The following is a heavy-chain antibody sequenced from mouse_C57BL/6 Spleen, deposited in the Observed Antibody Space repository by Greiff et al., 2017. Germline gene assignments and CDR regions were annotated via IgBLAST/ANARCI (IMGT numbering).Heavy chain of an antibody. CDR2: IYPGSGST. Sequence: QVHVKQPGAELVKPGASVKMSCKASGYTFTSYWITWVKQRPGQGLEWIGDIYPGSGSTNYNEKFKSKATLTVDTSSSTAYMQLSSLTSEDSAVYYCARPPTGTDWYFDVWGTGTTVTVSS. D-gene: IGHD4-1*02. V-gene: IGHV1-55*01. J-gene: IGHJ1*03. CDR1: GYTFTSYW. CDR3: ARPPTGTDWYFDV.